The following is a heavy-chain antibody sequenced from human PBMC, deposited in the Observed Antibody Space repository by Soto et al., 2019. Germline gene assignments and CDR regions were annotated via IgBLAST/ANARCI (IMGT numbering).Heavy chain of an antibody. CDR2: IKQDGSEK. D-gene: IGHD3-10*01. Sequence: LRLSCAASGFTFSSYWMSWVRQAPGKGLEWVANIKQDGSEKYYVDSVKGRFTISRDNAKNPLYLQMNSLRAEDTAVYYCARDRAPYGSGSPIGYWGQGTLVTVSS. V-gene: IGHV3-7*01. CDR3: ARDRAPYGSGSPIGY. CDR1: GFTFSSYW. J-gene: IGHJ4*02.